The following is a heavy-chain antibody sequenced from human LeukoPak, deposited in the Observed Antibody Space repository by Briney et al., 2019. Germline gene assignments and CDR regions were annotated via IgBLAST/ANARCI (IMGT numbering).Heavy chain of an antibody. CDR1: GGSMSSYY. J-gene: IGHJ5*02. Sequence: KASETLSLTCTVSGGSMSSYYWSWIRQPPGKGLEWIGSIYYSGSIYYTPSLKSRVTISVDTSKNQVSLNLYSVTAADTAVYYCARLHMENWFDPWGQGTLVTVSS. CDR3: ARLHMENWFDP. V-gene: IGHV4-59*05. D-gene: IGHD1-1*01. CDR2: IYYSGSI.